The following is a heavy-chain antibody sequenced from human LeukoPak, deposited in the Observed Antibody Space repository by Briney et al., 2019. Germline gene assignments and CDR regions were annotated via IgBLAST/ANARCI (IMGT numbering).Heavy chain of an antibody. J-gene: IGHJ4*02. V-gene: IGHV3-30*18. CDR2: ISFDGSDK. D-gene: IGHD2-15*01. Sequence: GGSLRLSCGASGFTFHTYGMHWVRQAPGKGLEWVAVISFDGSDKYYADSVKGRFTISRDNSKNTLYLQMNSLRAEDTAVYYCAKDAVATPQIDYWGQGALVTVSS. CDR1: GFTFHTYG. CDR3: AKDAVATPQIDY.